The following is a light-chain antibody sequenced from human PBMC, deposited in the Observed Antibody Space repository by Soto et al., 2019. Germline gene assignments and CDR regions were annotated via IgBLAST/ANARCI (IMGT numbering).Light chain of an antibody. CDR1: QSVSNN. CDR3: QQYYKWPLT. CDR2: GAS. J-gene: IGKJ4*01. Sequence: EIMMAQSPATLSVSPGERATLSCRASQSVSNNLAWYQQKPGQAPRLLIYGASTRATGIPARLSGSGSGTEFTLTISSLESQDFAVYYCQQYYKWPLTFGGGTKVDIK. V-gene: IGKV3-15*01.